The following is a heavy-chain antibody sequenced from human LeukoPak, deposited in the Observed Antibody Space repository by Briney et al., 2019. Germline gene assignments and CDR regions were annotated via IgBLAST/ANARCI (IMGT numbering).Heavy chain of an antibody. V-gene: IGHV3-30*18. CDR2: ISYDGSNK. Sequence: GGSLRLSCAASGFTFSSYGMHWVRQAPGKGLEWVAVISYDGSNKYYADSVKGRFTISRDNSKNTLYLQMNSLRAEDTAVYYCAKDLIGTTVVTPTVWGRGTMVTVSS. D-gene: IGHD4-23*01. J-gene: IGHJ3*01. CDR1: GFTFSSYG. CDR3: AKDLIGTTVVTPTV.